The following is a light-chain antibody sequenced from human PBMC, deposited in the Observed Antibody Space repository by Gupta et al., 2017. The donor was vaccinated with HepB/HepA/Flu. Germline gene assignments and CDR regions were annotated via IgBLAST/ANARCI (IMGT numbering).Light chain of an antibody. V-gene: IGKV4-1*01. Sequence: DIVMTQSPDSLAVSLGERATINCKSSQSVLYSSNNKNYLAWYQQKPGQPPKLLIYWASTRESGVPDRFSGSGSGTDFTLTISSLQAEDVAVYYCQQYYSNSDTFGQGTKLEIK. CDR3: QQYYSNSDT. CDR2: WAS. J-gene: IGKJ2*01. CDR1: QSVLYSSNNKNY.